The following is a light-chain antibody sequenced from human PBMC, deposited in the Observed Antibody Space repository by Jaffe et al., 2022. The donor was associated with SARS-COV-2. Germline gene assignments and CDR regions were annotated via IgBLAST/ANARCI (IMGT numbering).Light chain of an antibody. CDR2: QDD. V-gene: IGLV3-1*01. J-gene: IGLJ2*01. CDR3: QTWDDTRGVV. CDR1: KLGEKY. Sequence: SYELTQPPSVSVSPGQTASISCSGDKLGEKYTSWYQQKPGQSPVLVIYQDDKRPSGIPERFSASNSGNSATLIISGTQTTDEADYYCQTWDDTRGVVFGRGTKLTVL.